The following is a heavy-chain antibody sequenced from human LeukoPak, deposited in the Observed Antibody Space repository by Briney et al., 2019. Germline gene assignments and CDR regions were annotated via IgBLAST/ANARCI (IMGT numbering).Heavy chain of an antibody. Sequence: ASVKVSCKASGYTFTGYYMHWVRQAPGQGLEWMGRINPNSGGTNYAQKFQGRVTMTRDTSISTAYMELSGLRSDDTAVYYCARAARITIFGVVRYYFDYWGQGTLVTVSS. CDR2: INPNSGGT. V-gene: IGHV1-2*06. CDR1: GYTFTGYY. CDR3: ARAARITIFGVVRYYFDY. J-gene: IGHJ4*02. D-gene: IGHD3-3*01.